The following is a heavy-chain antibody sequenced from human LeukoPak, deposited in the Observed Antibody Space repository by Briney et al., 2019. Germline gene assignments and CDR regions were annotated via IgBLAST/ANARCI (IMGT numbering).Heavy chain of an antibody. J-gene: IGHJ4*02. V-gene: IGHV3-23*01. CDR2: ISGSGGST. CDR1: GFTFSSYA. D-gene: IGHD3-16*01. CDR3: AKPSRGDGLTDY. Sequence: GGSLRLSCAPSGFTFSSYAMSWVHQAPGKGLEWVSAISGSGGSTYYADSVKGRFTISRDNSKNTLYLQMNSLRAEDTAVYYCAKPSRGDGLTDYWGQGTLVTVSS.